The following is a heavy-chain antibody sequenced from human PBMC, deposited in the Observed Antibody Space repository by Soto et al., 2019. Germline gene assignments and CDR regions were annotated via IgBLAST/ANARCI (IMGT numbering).Heavy chain of an antibody. D-gene: IGHD6-6*01. CDR1: GFTFSSYA. V-gene: IGHV3-23*01. J-gene: IGHJ6*03. CDR2: ISGSGGST. Sequence: GGSLRLSCAASGFTFSSYAMSWVRQAPGKGLEWVSAISGSGGSTYYADSVKGRFTISRDNSRSTLNLQMNSLRAYDTAVYYCAKDTPHSSSSDYSYYYIDVWGKGTTVTVSS. CDR3: AKDTPHSSSSDYSYYYIDV.